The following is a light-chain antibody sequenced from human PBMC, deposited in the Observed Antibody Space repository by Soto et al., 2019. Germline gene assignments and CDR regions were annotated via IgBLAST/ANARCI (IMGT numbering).Light chain of an antibody. CDR1: QDISNY. J-gene: IGKJ4*01. CDR2: DAS. V-gene: IGKV1-33*01. Sequence: DIQMTPSPSSLSASVGDRVPITCKASQDISNYLNWYQQKPGKAPKLLIYDASNLETGVPSRFSGSGSGTDFTFTISSLQPEDIATYYCQQYDNLPLTFGGGTKVDIK. CDR3: QQYDNLPLT.